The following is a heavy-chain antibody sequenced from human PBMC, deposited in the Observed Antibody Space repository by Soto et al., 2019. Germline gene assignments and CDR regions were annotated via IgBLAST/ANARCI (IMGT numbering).Heavy chain of an antibody. D-gene: IGHD4-17*01. V-gene: IGHV1-69*08. CDR3: ARDETTTPPYYYGMDV. CDR2: IMPILGIA. Sequence: QVQLVQSGAEVKKPGSSVKVSCKASGGTFSSYTISWVRQAPGQGLEWMGRIMPILGIANYAQKFQGRVTITADKSTSTAYMELSSLRSEDTAVYYCARDETTTPPYYYGMDVWGQGTTVTVSS. CDR1: GGTFSSYT. J-gene: IGHJ6*02.